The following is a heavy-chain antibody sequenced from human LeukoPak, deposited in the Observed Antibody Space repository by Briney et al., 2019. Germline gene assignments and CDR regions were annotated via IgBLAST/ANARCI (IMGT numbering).Heavy chain of an antibody. CDR1: GYTFAIYG. CDR2: ISAHNGNT. D-gene: IGHD2-2*01. Sequence: GASVKVSCKASGYTFAIYGITWVRQAPGQGLEWMGWISAHNGNTNYAQKFQGRVTMTTDTSTSTAYMELRSLRSDDTAVYYCAREVQSCTSTTCYLPFDYWGQGTLVTDSS. V-gene: IGHV1-18*01. J-gene: IGHJ4*02. CDR3: AREVQSCTSTTCYLPFDY.